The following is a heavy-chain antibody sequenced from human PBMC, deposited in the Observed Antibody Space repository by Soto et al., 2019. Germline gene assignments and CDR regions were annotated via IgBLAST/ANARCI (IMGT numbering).Heavy chain of an antibody. CDR1: GFTFRSYA. V-gene: IGHV3-23*01. J-gene: IGHJ3*02. Sequence: GGSPRLSCPASGFTFRSYAMRWVSKAPGKGLEWVSVIRGDGSSTYYADSVKGRFTISRDNAKNSLYLQMNSLRAEDTAVYYCARDLLWFGELVGAFDIWGQGTMVTVSS. CDR2: IRGDGSST. CDR3: ARDLLWFGELVGAFDI. D-gene: IGHD3-10*01.